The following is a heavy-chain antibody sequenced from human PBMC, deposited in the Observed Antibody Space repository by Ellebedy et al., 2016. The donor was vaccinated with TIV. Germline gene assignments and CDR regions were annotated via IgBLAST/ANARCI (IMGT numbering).Heavy chain of an antibody. Sequence: GGSLRLSXTTSGLTFGDYAMSWFRQTPAKGLEWIGYIKSKNFGGTTAYAASVKGRFTISRDDSKRIAYLHMNSLRIEDTALYYCALGGAAAYWGQGTLVTVSS. CDR3: ALGGAAAY. CDR2: IKSKNFGGTT. J-gene: IGHJ4*02. V-gene: IGHV3-49*03. D-gene: IGHD3-16*01. CDR1: GLTFGDYA.